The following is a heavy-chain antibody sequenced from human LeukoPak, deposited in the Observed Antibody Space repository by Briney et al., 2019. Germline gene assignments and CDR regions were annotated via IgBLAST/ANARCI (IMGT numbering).Heavy chain of an antibody. CDR3: ATAAGIVGGYFDY. Sequence: APVKVSRKASGYTFTGYYMHWVRQAPGQGLEWMGWINPNSGGTNYAQKFQGRVTMTEDTSTDTAYMELSSLRSEDTAVYYCATAAGIVGGYFDYWGQGTLVTVSS. J-gene: IGHJ4*02. D-gene: IGHD1-26*01. CDR2: INPNSGGT. CDR1: GYTFTGYY. V-gene: IGHV1-2*02.